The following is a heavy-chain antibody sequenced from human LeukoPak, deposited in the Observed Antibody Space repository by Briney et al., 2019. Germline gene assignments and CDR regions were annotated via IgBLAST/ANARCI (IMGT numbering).Heavy chain of an antibody. D-gene: IGHD6-13*01. J-gene: IGHJ5*02. V-gene: IGHV1-46*01. CDR1: GYTFTSYY. Sequence: ASVKVSCKASGYTFTSYYMHCVRQAPGQEREWMGLINPIGGATTYAQKFQGRVTVSRDTSTSTVYMELSSLTSDDTAIYYCARDFAVSSSWAWRLFFSWGQGTLVAVSS. CDR2: INPIGGAT. CDR3: ARDFAVSSSWAWRLFFS.